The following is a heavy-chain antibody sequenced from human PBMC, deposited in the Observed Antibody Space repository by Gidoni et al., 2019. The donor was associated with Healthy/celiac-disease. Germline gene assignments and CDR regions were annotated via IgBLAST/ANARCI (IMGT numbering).Heavy chain of an antibody. CDR1: GYTFTSHY. CDR2: INPSGGST. V-gene: IGHV1-46*01. CDR3: AREAVVTFYFDY. D-gene: IGHD2-21*02. J-gene: IGHJ4*02. Sequence: QVQLVQSGAEVKKPGASVKVSCKASGYTFTSHYMHWVRQAPGQGLEWMGIINPSGGSTSYAQKFQGRVTMTRDTSTTTVYMELSSLRSEDTAVYYCAREAVVTFYFDYWGQGTWSPSPQ.